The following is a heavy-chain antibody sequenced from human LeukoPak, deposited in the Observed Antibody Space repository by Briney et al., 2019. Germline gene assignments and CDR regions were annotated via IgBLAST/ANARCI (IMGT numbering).Heavy chain of an antibody. V-gene: IGHV1-8*03. Sequence: ASVKVSCKASGYTFTSYDINWVRQATGQGLERMGWMNPNSGNTGYAQKFQGRVTITRNTSISTAYMEMSSLRSEDTAVYYCARQVDFWSGYYQVNWFDPWGQGTLVTVSS. D-gene: IGHD3-3*01. CDR1: GYTFTSYD. J-gene: IGHJ5*02. CDR3: ARQVDFWSGYYQVNWFDP. CDR2: MNPNSGNT.